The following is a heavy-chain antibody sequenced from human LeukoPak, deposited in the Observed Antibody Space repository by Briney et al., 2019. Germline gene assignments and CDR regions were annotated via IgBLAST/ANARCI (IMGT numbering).Heavy chain of an antibody. CDR1: GGTFSSYA. Sequence: SVKVSCKASGGTFSSYAISWVRQAPGQGLEWMGRITPILGIANYAQKFQGRVTITADKSTSTAYMELSSLRSEDTAVYYCARDVGPPYSGSFDYWGQGTLVTVSS. J-gene: IGHJ4*02. V-gene: IGHV1-69*04. D-gene: IGHD1-26*01. CDR2: ITPILGIA. CDR3: ARDVGPPYSGSFDY.